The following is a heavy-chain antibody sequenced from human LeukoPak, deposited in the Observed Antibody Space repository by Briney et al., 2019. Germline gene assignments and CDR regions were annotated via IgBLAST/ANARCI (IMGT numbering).Heavy chain of an antibody. CDR2: IGTAGDT. D-gene: IGHD5-18*01. CDR3: ARQGYSYGYDAFDI. J-gene: IGHJ3*02. CDR1: GFTFSSYD. V-gene: IGHV3-13*01. Sequence: GRSLRLSCAASGFTFSSYDMHWVRQATGKGLEWVSAIGTAGDTYYPGSVKGRFTISRENAKNSLYLQMNSLRAEDTAVYYCARQGYSYGYDAFDIWGQGTMVTVSS.